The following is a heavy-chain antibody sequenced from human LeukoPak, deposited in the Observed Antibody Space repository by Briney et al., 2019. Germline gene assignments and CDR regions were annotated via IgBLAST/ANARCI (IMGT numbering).Heavy chain of an antibody. D-gene: IGHD3-22*01. Sequence: SETLSLTCTVSGGSISSGGYLWSWIRQNPGKGLEWIGYIYHGGNTNYNPSLKSRVTISVDTSKNQFSLKLSSVTAADTAVYYCARAASHTYYYDSSGYLIFDYWGQGTLVTVSS. CDR2: IYHGGNT. J-gene: IGHJ4*02. V-gene: IGHV4-31*03. CDR3: ARAASHTYYYDSSGYLIFDY. CDR1: GGSISSGGYL.